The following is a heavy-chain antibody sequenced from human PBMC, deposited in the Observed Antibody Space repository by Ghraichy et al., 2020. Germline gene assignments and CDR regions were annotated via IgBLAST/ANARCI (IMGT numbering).Heavy chain of an antibody. J-gene: IGHJ4*02. CDR2: ISTSSRYI. D-gene: IGHD5-24*01. CDR3: ARSWIEMATITAFDY. Sequence: GGSLRLSCAASGFTFSSSNMNWVLQAPGKGLEWVSSISTSSRYIYYADSVKGRFTISRDNAKNSPYLQMNTLRAEDTAVYYCARSWIEMATITAFDYWGQGTLVTVSS. V-gene: IGHV3-21*01. CDR1: GFTFSSSN.